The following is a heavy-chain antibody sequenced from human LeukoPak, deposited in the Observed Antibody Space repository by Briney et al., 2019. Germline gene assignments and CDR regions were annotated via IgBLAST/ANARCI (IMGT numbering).Heavy chain of an antibody. Sequence: GGSLRLSCAASGFTFSSYAMSWVRQAPGKGLEWVSAISGSGGSTYYADSVKGRFTISRDNSKNTLYLQMNSLRAEVTAVYYCAKPGSSSWYGYFDLWGRGTLVTVSS. D-gene: IGHD6-13*01. CDR1: GFTFSSYA. V-gene: IGHV3-23*01. J-gene: IGHJ2*01. CDR2: ISGSGGST. CDR3: AKPGSSSWYGYFDL.